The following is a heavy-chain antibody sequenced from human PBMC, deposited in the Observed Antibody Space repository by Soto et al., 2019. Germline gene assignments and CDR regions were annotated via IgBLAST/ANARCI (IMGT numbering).Heavy chain of an antibody. V-gene: IGHV4-61*01. Sequence: TVSGGSVSSGSYYWSWIRQPPGKGLEWIGYIYYSGSTNYNPSLKSRVTISVDTSKNQFSLKLSSVTAADTAVYYCARGDFWSGRKLDVWGQGTTVTVSS. CDR2: IYYSGST. D-gene: IGHD3-3*01. CDR3: ARGDFWSGRKLDV. J-gene: IGHJ6*02. CDR1: GGSVSSGSYY.